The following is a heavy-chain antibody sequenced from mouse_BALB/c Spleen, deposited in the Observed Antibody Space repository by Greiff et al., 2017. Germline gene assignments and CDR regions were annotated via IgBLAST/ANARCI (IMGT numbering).Heavy chain of an antibody. Sequence: EVKLMESGGGLVKPGGSLKLSCAASGFAFSSYDMSWVRQTPEKRLEWVAYISSGGGSTYYPDTVKGRFTISRDNAKNTLYLQMSSLKSEDTAMYYCARGGAFAYWGQGTLVTVSA. J-gene: IGHJ3*01. CDR3: ARGGAFAY. CDR1: GFAFSSYD. CDR2: ISSGGGST. V-gene: IGHV5-12-1*01.